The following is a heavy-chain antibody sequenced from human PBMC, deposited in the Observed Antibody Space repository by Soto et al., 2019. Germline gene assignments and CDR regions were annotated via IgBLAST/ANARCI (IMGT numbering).Heavy chain of an antibody. V-gene: IGHV3-30*18. J-gene: IGHJ4*01. CDR3: AKASAVITSRFFDY. CDR1: GFTFSSYG. D-gene: IGHD3-16*02. Sequence: QVQLAESGGGVVQPGGSLRLSCAASGFTFSSYGRIWVRQAPGKGLEWVAVVSYHGTDKFYADSLKARFTISRDNSKNTLYLQMNSLRTEDSAVYYCAKASAVITSRFFDYWGHGTLVTVSS. CDR2: VSYHGTDK.